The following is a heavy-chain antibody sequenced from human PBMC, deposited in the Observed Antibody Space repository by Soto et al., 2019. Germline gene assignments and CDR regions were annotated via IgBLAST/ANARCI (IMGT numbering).Heavy chain of an antibody. CDR1: GGSISSGGYS. Sequence: SETLSLTCAVSGGSISSGGYSWSWIRQPPGKGLEWIGYIYNSGNTNYNPSLKSRVTISVDTSNNQFSLRVNSVTAADTAVYYCASTKQWLAFDYWGQGALVTVSS. CDR3: ASTKQWLAFDY. V-gene: IGHV4-61*08. J-gene: IGHJ4*02. D-gene: IGHD6-19*01. CDR2: IYNSGNT.